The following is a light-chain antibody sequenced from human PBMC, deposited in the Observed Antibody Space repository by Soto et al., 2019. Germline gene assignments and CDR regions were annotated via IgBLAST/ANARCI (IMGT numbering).Light chain of an antibody. J-gene: IGLJ1*01. CDR2: LHSDGSH. CDR3: QTRGTDIHRV. V-gene: IGLV4-69*01. Sequence: QSVLTQSPSASASLGASVKLTCTLSSGHSSYAIAWHQQQPEKGPRYLMKLHSDGSHSKGDGIPDRFSGSSSGAERYLTISSLQSEDEADYYCQTRGTDIHRVFGTGTKVTVL. CDR1: SGHSSYA.